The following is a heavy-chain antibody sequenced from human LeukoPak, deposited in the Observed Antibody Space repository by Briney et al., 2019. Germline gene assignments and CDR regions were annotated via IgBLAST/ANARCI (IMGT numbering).Heavy chain of an antibody. CDR3: ARAGSGYYYYYMDV. J-gene: IGHJ6*03. Sequence: SVKVSCKASGGTFSSYAISWVRQAPGQGLEWMGGIIPIFGTANYAQKFQGRVTMTRNTSISTAYMELSSLRSEDTAVYYCARAGSGYYYYYMDVWGKGTTVTVSS. CDR2: IIPIFGTA. D-gene: IGHD3-22*01. V-gene: IGHV1-69*05. CDR1: GGTFSSYA.